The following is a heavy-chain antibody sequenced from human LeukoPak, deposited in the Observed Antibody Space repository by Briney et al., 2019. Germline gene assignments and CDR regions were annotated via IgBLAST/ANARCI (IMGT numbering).Heavy chain of an antibody. Sequence: PGGSLRLSCAASGFTFSSYGMHWVRQAPGKGLEWVAVISYDGSNKYYADSVKGRFTISRDNSKNTLYLQMNSLRAEDTAVYYCAKSERGSGAAFDIWGQGTMVTASS. J-gene: IGHJ3*02. CDR3: AKSERGSGAAFDI. CDR1: GFTFSSYG. V-gene: IGHV3-30*18. CDR2: ISYDGSNK. D-gene: IGHD3-10*01.